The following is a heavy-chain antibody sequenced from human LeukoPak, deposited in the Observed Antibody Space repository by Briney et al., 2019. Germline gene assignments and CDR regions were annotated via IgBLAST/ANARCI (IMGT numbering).Heavy chain of an antibody. D-gene: IGHD3-16*01. CDR1: GFTFSSYG. CDR3: AKDGGYYGMDV. Sequence: PGRSLRLSCAASGFTFSSYGMHWVRQAPGKGLEWVAVISYDGSNKYYADSEKGRFTISRDNSKNTLYLQMNSLRAEDTAVYYCAKDGGYYGMDVWGQGTTVTVSS. V-gene: IGHV3-30*18. J-gene: IGHJ6*02. CDR2: ISYDGSNK.